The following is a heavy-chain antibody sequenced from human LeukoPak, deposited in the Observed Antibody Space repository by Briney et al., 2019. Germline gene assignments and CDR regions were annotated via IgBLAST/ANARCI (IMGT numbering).Heavy chain of an antibody. Sequence: SETLCLTCTVSGGSISTYYWSWIRQPPGKGLEWVGHIYYSGSTNYNPSLKSRVTISVDTSKNQFSLKLTSVTAADTAVYYCARSRDGYNIDSWGQGTLVTVSS. CDR3: ARSRDGYNIDS. CDR1: GGSISTYY. V-gene: IGHV4-59*01. J-gene: IGHJ4*02. D-gene: IGHD5-24*01. CDR2: IYYSGST.